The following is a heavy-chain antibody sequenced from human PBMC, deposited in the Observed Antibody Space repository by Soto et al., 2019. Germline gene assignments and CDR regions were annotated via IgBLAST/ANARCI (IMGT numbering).Heavy chain of an antibody. D-gene: IGHD3-22*01. V-gene: IGHV4-39*01. CDR3: ARHMGSSHHYYDSSGYQSSYWYFDL. Sequence: QLQLQESGPGLVKPSETLSLTCTVSGGSISSSSYYWGWIRQPPGKGLEWIGSIYYSGSTYYNPSLKSRVTISVDTSKNQFSLELSSVTAADTAVYYCARHMGSSHHYYDSSGYQSSYWYFDLWGRGTLVTVSS. CDR1: GGSISSSSYY. CDR2: IYYSGST. J-gene: IGHJ2*01.